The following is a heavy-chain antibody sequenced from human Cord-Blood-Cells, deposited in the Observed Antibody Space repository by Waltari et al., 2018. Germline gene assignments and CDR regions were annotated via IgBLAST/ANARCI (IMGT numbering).Heavy chain of an antibody. CDR3: ARHWVWFGELLYFDY. D-gene: IGHD3-10*01. CDR1: GGSISSSSYY. Sequence: QLQLQESGPGLVKPSETLSLTCTVSGGSISSSSYYWGWIRQPPGKGLEWIGSIYYSGSTYHTPSLKSRVTISVDTSKNQFSLKLSSVTAADTAVYYCARHWVWFGELLYFDYWGQGTLVTVSS. J-gene: IGHJ4*02. CDR2: IYYSGST. V-gene: IGHV4-39*01.